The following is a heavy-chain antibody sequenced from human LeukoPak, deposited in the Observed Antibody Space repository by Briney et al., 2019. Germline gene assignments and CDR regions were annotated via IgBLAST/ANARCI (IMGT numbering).Heavy chain of an antibody. CDR2: ISYDGTNK. CDR3: HSEGYFDWFPFGY. V-gene: IGHV3-30*03. D-gene: IGHD3-9*01. Sequence: PGGSLRLSCAASGFTFSNYGMHWVRQAPGKGLEWVAVISYDGTNKYHVDSVKGRFTISRDNSNNTLYLQMNSLRAEDTAVYYCHSEGYFDWFPFGYWGQGTLVTVSS. CDR1: GFTFSNYG. J-gene: IGHJ4*02.